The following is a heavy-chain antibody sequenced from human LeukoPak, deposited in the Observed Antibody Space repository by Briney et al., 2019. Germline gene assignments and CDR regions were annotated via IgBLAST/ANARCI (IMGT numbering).Heavy chain of an antibody. J-gene: IGHJ4*02. CDR3: ATETNGRHYDY. V-gene: IGHV3-21*06. D-gene: IGHD1-14*01. CDR2: IGPTGSDR. Sequence: GGSLRLSCTASGLTFSTSGFNWVRQAPGKGLEWVASIGPTGSDRYHADSIKGRFTISRDNANSFLYLQMNSLRAEDTAVYYCATETNGRHYDYWGQGTLLTVSS. CDR1: GLTFSTSG.